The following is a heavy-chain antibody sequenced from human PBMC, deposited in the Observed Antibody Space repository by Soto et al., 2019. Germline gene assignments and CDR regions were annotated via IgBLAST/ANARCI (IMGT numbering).Heavy chain of an antibody. Sequence: GASVKVSCKASGYTLTSYAMHWVRQAPGQRLEWMGWINAGNGNTKYSQKFQGRVTITRDTSASTAYTELSSLGSEDTAVYYCARAEGYYSFDDWGQGTLVTVSS. J-gene: IGHJ4*02. V-gene: IGHV1-3*01. CDR3: ARAEGYYSFDD. CDR2: INAGNGNT. D-gene: IGHD3-22*01. CDR1: GYTLTSYA.